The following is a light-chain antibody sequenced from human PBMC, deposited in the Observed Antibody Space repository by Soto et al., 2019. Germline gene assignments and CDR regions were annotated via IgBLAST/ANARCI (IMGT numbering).Light chain of an antibody. CDR2: LGS. CDR1: QSLLHSNGYNY. J-gene: IGKJ2*01. CDR3: MQALQTPQYT. V-gene: IGKV2-28*01. Sequence: DIVMTQSPLSLPVTPGEPASISCRSSQSLLHSNGYNYLDWYLQKPGQSPQLLIYLGSNRASGVPDRFSGSGSGTDFTLKISRVEAEYVGVYYCMQALQTPQYTFGQGTKLEI.